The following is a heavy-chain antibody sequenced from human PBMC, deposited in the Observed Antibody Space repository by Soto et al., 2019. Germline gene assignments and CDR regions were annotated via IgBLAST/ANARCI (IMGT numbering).Heavy chain of an antibody. CDR2: IYPGDSDT. CDR3: ARQGSSGYYYYGMGV. Sequence: GESLKISCKGSGYRFDSYWIAWVRQVPGRGLEWMGSIYPGDSDTKYSPSFQGLVTMSVDKSTSTAYLQCNSLKAADTAVYYWARQGSSGYYYYGMGVWGQGTTVTVP. V-gene: IGHV5-51*01. CDR1: GYRFDSYW. J-gene: IGHJ6*02. D-gene: IGHD3-10*01.